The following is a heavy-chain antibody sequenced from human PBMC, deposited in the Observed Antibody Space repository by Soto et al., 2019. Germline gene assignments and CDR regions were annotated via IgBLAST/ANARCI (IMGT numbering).Heavy chain of an antibody. CDR1: GGSFSGSY. CDR3: ARGSGYDAGEYFDY. V-gene: IGHV4-34*01. D-gene: IGHD5-12*01. CDR2: INHSGST. J-gene: IGHJ4*02. Sequence: XXTLSLACAVYGGSFSGSYWRWIPQPPGKGLEWIGEINHSGSTNYNPSLKSRVTISVDTSKNQFSLKLSSVTDADTAVYYCARGSGYDAGEYFDYWGQGTLVTVSS.